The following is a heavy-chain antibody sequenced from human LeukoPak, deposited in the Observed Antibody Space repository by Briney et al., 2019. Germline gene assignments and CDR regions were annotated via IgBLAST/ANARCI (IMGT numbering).Heavy chain of an antibody. V-gene: IGHV3-9*01. CDR3: AKDIVGYCSGGSCPENYYYGMDV. CDR1: GFTFDDYA. Sequence: GGSLRLSCAASGFTFDDYAMHWVRQAPGKGLEWVSGICWNSGSIGYADSVKGRFTISRDNAKNSLYLQMNSLRAEDTALYYCAKDIVGYCSGGSCPENYYYGMDVWGQGTTVTVSS. J-gene: IGHJ6*02. D-gene: IGHD2-15*01. CDR2: ICWNSGSI.